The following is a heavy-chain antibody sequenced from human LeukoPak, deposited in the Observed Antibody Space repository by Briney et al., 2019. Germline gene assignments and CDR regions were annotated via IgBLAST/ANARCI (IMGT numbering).Heavy chain of an antibody. CDR2: IHHSGTT. D-gene: IGHD4-11*01. CDR3: ARYSRSTGFDS. Sequence: SETLSLTCTVSGDSISSSNYYWTWVRQPSGKGLGWIVTIHHSGTTYYSPSLKSRVTISADTPNNQFSLKLTFVSAADTAVYYCARYSRSTGFDSWGQGTQVTVSS. J-gene: IGHJ4*02. V-gene: IGHV4-39*01. CDR1: GDSISSSNYY.